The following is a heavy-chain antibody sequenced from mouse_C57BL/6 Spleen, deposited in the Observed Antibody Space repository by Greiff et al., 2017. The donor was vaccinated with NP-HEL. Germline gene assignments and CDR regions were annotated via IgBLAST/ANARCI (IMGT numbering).Heavy chain of an antibody. V-gene: IGHV1-52*01. Sequence: QVQLQQPGAELVRPGSSVKLSCKASGYTFTSYWMHWVKQRPIQGLEWIGNIDPSDSETHYNQKFKDKATLTVDKSSSTAYMQLSSLTSEDSAVYYCARGRLRRYFDVWGTGTTVTVSS. CDR2: IDPSDSET. CDR1: GYTFTSYW. J-gene: IGHJ1*03. D-gene: IGHD2-4*01. CDR3: ARGRLRRYFDV.